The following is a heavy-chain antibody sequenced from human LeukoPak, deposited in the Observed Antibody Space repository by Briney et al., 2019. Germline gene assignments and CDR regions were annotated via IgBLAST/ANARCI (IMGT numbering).Heavy chain of an antibody. J-gene: IGHJ4*02. Sequence: PGGSLRLSCAVSRFAFSNYGMSWVRQAPGKGLEWVSAISGSGGSTYYADSVKGRFTISRDNSKNTLYLQMNSLRAEDTALYYCAKSSYYDTGGSYREYYFDYWGQGALVTVSS. CDR1: RFAFSNYG. CDR2: ISGSGGST. CDR3: AKSSYYDTGGSYREYYFDY. D-gene: IGHD3-22*01. V-gene: IGHV3-23*01.